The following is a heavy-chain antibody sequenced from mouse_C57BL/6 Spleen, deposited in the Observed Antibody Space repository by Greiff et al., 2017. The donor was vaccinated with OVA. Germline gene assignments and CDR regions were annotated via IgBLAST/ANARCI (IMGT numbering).Heavy chain of an antibody. V-gene: IGHV1-4*01. CDR1: GYTFTSYT. J-gene: IGHJ2*01. D-gene: IGHD4-1*01. CDR3: ARWRDVTGTGFDY. Sequence: QVQLQQSGAELARPGASVKMSCKASGYTFTSYTMHWVKQRPGQGLEWIGDINPSSGYTKYNQKFKDKATLTAYKASSTAYMQLSSLTSEDSAVYYCARWRDVTGTGFDYWGQGTTLTVSS. CDR2: INPSSGYT.